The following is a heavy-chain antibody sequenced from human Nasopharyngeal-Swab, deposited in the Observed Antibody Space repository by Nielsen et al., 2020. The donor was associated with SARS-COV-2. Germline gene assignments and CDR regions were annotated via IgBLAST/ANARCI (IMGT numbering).Heavy chain of an antibody. CDR3: ARDIGGGGRSSCQDY. Sequence: GGSLRLSCAASGFTFDDHAMHWVRQAPGKGLEWVSGLTWNSGSIGYADSVKGRFTISRDNAKNSLYLQMNSLRAEDTALYYCARDIGGGGRSSCQDYWGQGTLVTVSS. D-gene: IGHD6-13*01. J-gene: IGHJ4*02. CDR2: LTWNSGSI. V-gene: IGHV3-9*01. CDR1: GFTFDDHA.